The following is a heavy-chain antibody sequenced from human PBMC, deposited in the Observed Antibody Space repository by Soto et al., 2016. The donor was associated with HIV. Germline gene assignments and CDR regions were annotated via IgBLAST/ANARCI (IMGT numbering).Heavy chain of an antibody. D-gene: IGHD3-22*01. J-gene: IGHJ4*02. CDR2: SIPIFGTA. CDR1: GDTFSSYA. CDR3: AREALGRYYDSSGHFDY. V-gene: IGHV1-69*12. Sequence: QVQLVQSGAEVKKPGSSVKVSCKASGDTFSSYAISWVRQAPGQGLEWMGGSIPIFGTANYPQKFRGRVTITADESTNTAYMEVSSLRSEDTAVYYCAREALGRYYDSSGHFDYWGQGTLVTVSS.